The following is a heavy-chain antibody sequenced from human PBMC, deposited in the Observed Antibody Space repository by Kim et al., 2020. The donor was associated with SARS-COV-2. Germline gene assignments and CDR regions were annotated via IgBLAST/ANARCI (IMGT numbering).Heavy chain of an antibody. V-gene: IGHV3-9*01. J-gene: IGHJ4*02. CDR3: AKAGSSIGLLDY. Sequence: GGSLRLSCAASGFTFDDYAMHWVRQAPGKGLEWVSGISWNSGSIGYADSVKGRFTISRDNAKNSLYLQMNSLRTEDTALYYCAKAGSSIGLLDYWGQKTL. D-gene: IGHD6-19*01. CDR2: ISWNSGSI. CDR1: GFTFDDYA.